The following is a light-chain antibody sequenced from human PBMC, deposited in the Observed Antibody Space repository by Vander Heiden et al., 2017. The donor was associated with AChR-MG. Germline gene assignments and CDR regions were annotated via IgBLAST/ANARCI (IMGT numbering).Light chain of an antibody. CDR2: KAS. J-gene: IGKJ1*01. V-gene: IGKV1-5*03. Sequence: DIQMTQSPSALTASLGDRVTITCRASQTINIYLAWLQQKPGKAPKVLVYKASSLETGVPSRFSGSRSGTEFTLTITNLQPDDVATYYCQQYENYPWTFGPGTKVEI. CDR1: QTINIY. CDR3: QQYENYPWT.